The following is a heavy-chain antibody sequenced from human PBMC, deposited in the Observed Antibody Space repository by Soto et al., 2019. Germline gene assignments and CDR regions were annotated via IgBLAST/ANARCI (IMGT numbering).Heavy chain of an antibody. CDR1: GYTFTGYY. CDR2: INPNSGGT. V-gene: IGHV1-2*04. CDR3: AXGGLGFGVVLRRRGFDP. Sequence: ASVKVSCKASGYTFTGYYMHWVRQAPGQGLEWMGWINPNSGGTNYAQKFQGWVTMTRDTSISTAYMELSRLRSDDTAVYYCAXGGLGFGVVLRRRGFDPWGQGTLVTVSS. D-gene: IGHD3-3*01. J-gene: IGHJ5*02.